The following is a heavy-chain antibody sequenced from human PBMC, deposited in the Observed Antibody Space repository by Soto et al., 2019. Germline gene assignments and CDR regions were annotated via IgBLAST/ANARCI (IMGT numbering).Heavy chain of an antibody. CDR2: IYYSGST. D-gene: IGHD3-22*01. V-gene: IGHV4-30-4*01. J-gene: IGHJ4*02. CDR1: GGSISSGDYY. CDR3: ARVNPNSSGSERFDY. Sequence: SETLSLTCTVSGGSISSGDYYWSWIRQPPGKGLEWIGYIYYSGSTYYNPSLKSRVTISVDTSKNQFSLKLSSVTAADAAVYYCARVNPNSSGSERFDYWGQGTLVTVSS.